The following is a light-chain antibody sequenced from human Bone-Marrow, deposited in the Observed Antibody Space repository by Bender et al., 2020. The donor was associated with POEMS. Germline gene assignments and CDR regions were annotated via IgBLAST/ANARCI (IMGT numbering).Light chain of an antibody. CDR2: EVS. CDR3: SSYTTTNSSVL. Sequence: QSALTQPASVSGSPGQSITISCTGTSSDVGGYNYVSWYQLQPGKAPQLVIYEVSKRPTGVSYRFSGSKSGDTASLTISGLQTEDEAEYYCSSYTTTNSSVLFGGGTKVSVL. V-gene: IGLV2-14*01. J-gene: IGLJ2*01. CDR1: SSDVGGYNY.